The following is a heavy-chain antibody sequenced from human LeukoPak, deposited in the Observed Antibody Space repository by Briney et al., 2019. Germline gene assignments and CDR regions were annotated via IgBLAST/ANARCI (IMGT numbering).Heavy chain of an antibody. D-gene: IGHD3-10*01. Sequence: GGSLRLSCAASGFTVSSNYMTWVRQAPGKGLEWVSIIYSAGTTFYADFVKGRFTISRDSSKNTLYLQLNSLRVEDTAVYYCARAVNTVIRGVFTGGFDSWGQGALVTVSS. J-gene: IGHJ4*02. CDR1: GFTVSSNY. V-gene: IGHV3-53*01. CDR2: IYSAGTT. CDR3: ARAVNTVIRGVFTGGFDS.